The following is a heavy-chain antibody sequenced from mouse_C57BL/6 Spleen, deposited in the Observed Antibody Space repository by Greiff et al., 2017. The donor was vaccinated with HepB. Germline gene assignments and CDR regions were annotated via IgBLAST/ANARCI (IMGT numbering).Heavy chain of an antibody. CDR3: ARAEDYDNAY. J-gene: IGHJ3*01. CDR2: IDPSDSYT. V-gene: IGHV1-59*01. Sequence: QVQLQQPGAELVRPGTSVKLSCKASGYTFTSYWMHWVKQRPGQGLEWIGVIDPSDSYTNYNQKFKGKATLTVDTSSSTAYMQLSSLTSEDSAVYYCARAEDYDNAYWGQGTLVTVSA. CDR1: GYTFTSYW. D-gene: IGHD2-4*01.